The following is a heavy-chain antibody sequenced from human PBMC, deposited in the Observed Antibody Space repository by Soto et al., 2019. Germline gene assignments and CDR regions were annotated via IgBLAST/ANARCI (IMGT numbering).Heavy chain of an antibody. J-gene: IGHJ3*02. Sequence: QLQLQESGPGLVKPSETLSITCTVSGGSISSSSYYWGWIRQPPGKGLEWIGSIYYSGSTYYNPSLKSRVTISVDTSKNQFSLKLSSVTAADTAVYYCARRKVVAADAFDIWGQGTMVTVSS. D-gene: IGHD2-15*01. CDR1: GGSISSSSYY. CDR3: ARRKVVAADAFDI. V-gene: IGHV4-39*01. CDR2: IYYSGST.